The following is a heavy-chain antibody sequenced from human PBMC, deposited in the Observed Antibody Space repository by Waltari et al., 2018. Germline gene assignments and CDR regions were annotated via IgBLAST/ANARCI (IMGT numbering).Heavy chain of an antibody. CDR3: AVGEGDSLLYYYMDV. CDR2: SSVYNCTK. CDR1: GDTFTSFG. V-gene: IGHV1-18*01. Sequence: QIQLVQSGPEVKKPGASVKVSCKASGDTFTSFGISWVRQAPGQGLEWMGWSSVYNCTKRYAEKIQGRVTMTTDTSPSTAYMELRSLRFDDTAIYYCAVGEGDSLLYYYMDVWGKGTTVTVSS. D-gene: IGHD2-21*02. J-gene: IGHJ6*03.